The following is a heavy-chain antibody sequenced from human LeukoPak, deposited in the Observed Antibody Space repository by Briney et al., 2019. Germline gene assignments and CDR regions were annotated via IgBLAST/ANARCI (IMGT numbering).Heavy chain of an antibody. J-gene: IGHJ4*02. CDR2: INPSGGST. D-gene: IGHD4-11*01. Sequence: ASVKVSCRASGYTFTSYYMHWVRQAPGQGHEWMGIINPSGGSTSYAQKFQGRVTMTRDTSTSTVYMELSSLRSEDTAVYYCASSIKTTVGYFDYWGQGTLVTVSS. CDR1: GYTFTSYY. V-gene: IGHV1-46*03. CDR3: ASSIKTTVGYFDY.